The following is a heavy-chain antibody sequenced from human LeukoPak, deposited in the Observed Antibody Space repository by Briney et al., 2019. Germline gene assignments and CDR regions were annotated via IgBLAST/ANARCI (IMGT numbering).Heavy chain of an antibody. Sequence: GGSLRLSCAASGFTFSSHAMSWVRQAPGKGLEWVSVITGSGVDTYYAGSVKGRFTISRDNSKNTLYVQMNSLGAEDTAIYYCAKGPMDSSNYLFDYGGQGTLVTVSS. CDR1: GFTFSSHA. D-gene: IGHD4-11*01. CDR2: ITGSGVDT. V-gene: IGHV3-23*01. J-gene: IGHJ4*02. CDR3: AKGPMDSSNYLFDY.